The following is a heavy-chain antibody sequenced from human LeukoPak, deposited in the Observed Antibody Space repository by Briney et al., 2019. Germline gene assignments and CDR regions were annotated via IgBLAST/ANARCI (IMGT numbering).Heavy chain of an antibody. D-gene: IGHD2-2*01. CDR1: GYTFTGYY. CDR3: AIGATTDIVVVPAAKGHWFDP. CDR2: INPNSGGT. Sequence: GASVKVSCKASGYTFTGYYMHWVRQAPGQGLEWMGWINPNSGGTNYAQKFQGRVTMTRDTSISTAYMELSRLRSDDTAVYYCAIGATTDIVVVPAAKGHWFDPWGQGTLVTVSS. V-gene: IGHV1-2*02. J-gene: IGHJ5*02.